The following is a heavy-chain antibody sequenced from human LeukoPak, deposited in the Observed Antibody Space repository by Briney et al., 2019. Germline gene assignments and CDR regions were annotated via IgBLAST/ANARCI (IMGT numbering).Heavy chain of an antibody. CDR2: ISGYNGNT. V-gene: IGHV1-18*01. D-gene: IGHD3-9*01. CDR1: GGTFSSYA. Sequence: ASVKVSCKASGGTFSSYAISWVRQAPGQGLEWMGWISGYNGNTIYAENLQGRVTMTTDTSTSTAYLELGSLRSGDTAVFYCARSSRFDWLLYFDSWGQGTLVTVSS. J-gene: IGHJ4*02. CDR3: ARSSRFDWLLYFDS.